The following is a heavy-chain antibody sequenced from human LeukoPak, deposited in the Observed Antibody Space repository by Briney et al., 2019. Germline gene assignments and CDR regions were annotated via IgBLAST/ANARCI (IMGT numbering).Heavy chain of an antibody. D-gene: IGHD3-22*01. CDR3: ARHTTYYYDSSGPTIDY. CDR1: GGTFSSYA. CDR2: IIPIFGTA. V-gene: IGHV1-69*13. J-gene: IGHJ4*02. Sequence: ASVKVSCTASGGTFSSYAISWVRQAPGQGLEWMGGIIPIFGTANYAQKFQGRVTITADESTSTAYMELSSLRSEDTAVYYCARHTTYYYDSSGPTIDYWGQGTLVTVSS.